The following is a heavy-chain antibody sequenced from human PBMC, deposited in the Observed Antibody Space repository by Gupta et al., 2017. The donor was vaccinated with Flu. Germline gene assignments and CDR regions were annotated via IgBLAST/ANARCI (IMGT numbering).Heavy chain of an antibody. CDR3: AREMYAGTRGPGSNWFDP. J-gene: IGHJ5*02. V-gene: IGHV1-8*01. D-gene: IGHD3-10*01. CDR2: MNPNSGNT. Sequence: WMGWMNPNSGNTGYAQKFQGRVTMTRNTSISTAYMELSSLRSEDTAVYYCAREMYAGTRGPGSNWFDPWGQGTLVTVSS.